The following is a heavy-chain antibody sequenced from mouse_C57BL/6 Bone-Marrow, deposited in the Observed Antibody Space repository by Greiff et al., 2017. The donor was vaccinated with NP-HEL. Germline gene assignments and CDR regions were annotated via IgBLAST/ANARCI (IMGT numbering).Heavy chain of an antibody. CDR2: IYPGSGST. Sequence: VQLQQPGAELVKPGASVTMSCKASGYTFTSYWLTWVKQRPGQGLEWIGDIYPGSGSTNYNEKFKSKATLTVDTSSSTAYMQLSSLTSEDSAVYYCARSKYFDVWGTGTTVTVSS. CDR1: GYTFTSYW. J-gene: IGHJ1*03. CDR3: ARSKYFDV. V-gene: IGHV1-55*01.